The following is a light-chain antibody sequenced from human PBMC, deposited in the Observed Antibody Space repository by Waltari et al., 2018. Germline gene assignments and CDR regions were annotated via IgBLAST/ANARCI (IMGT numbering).Light chain of an antibody. Sequence: QSALTQPPSVSGAPRQFATISCTGTSSNIGTYHRDSCYQQTPGTAPKLMSYDVSNRPSGVPDRFSGSKSGNTASLTISALQAEDEADYYCCSFTPSLTYVFGTGTKVTVL. J-gene: IGLJ1*01. V-gene: IGLV2-18*02. CDR3: CSFTPSLTYV. CDR2: DVS. CDR1: SSNIGTYHR.